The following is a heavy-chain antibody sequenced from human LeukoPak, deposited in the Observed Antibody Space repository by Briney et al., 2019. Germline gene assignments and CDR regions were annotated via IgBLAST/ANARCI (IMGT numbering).Heavy chain of an antibody. CDR2: IYYSGST. D-gene: IGHD6-19*01. J-gene: IGHJ6*02. CDR1: GGSISSNSYY. CDR3: ARVRRVAVAGTRNYYYYCGMDV. Sequence: SETLSLTCTVSGGSISSNSYYWGWIRLPPGKGLEWIGHIYYSGSTYYNPSLKSRVTISVDTSKNQFSLKLSSVTAADTAVYYCARVRRVAVAGTRNYYYYCGMDVWGQGTTVTVSS. V-gene: IGHV4-39*01.